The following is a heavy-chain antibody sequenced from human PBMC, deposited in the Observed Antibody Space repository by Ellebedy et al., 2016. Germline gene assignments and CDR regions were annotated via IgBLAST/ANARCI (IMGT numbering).Heavy chain of an antibody. CDR2: INNSGGST. V-gene: IGHV3-23*01. J-gene: IGHJ4*02. CDR1: GFTFSIYA. Sequence: GGSLRLSCAASGFTFSIYAMSWVRQAPGKGLEWVSVINNSGGSTYYADSVKGRFTISRDNSKNTLFLHMNSLRAEDTAVYYCAKDLGPMGYYGFDSWGQGILVTVSS. CDR3: AKDLGPMGYYGFDS. D-gene: IGHD3-3*01.